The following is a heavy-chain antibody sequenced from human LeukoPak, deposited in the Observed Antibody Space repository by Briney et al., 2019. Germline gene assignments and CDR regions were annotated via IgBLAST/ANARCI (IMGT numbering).Heavy chain of an antibody. Sequence: ASVKVSCKASGGTFSSYAISWVRQAPGQGLEWMGWISAYNGNTNYAQKLQGRVTMTTDTSTSTAYMELRSLRSDDTAVYYCARGDSSSPNVDYWGQGTLVTVSS. D-gene: IGHD6-6*01. CDR3: ARGDSSSPNVDY. CDR2: ISAYNGNT. V-gene: IGHV1-18*01. CDR1: GGTFSSYA. J-gene: IGHJ4*02.